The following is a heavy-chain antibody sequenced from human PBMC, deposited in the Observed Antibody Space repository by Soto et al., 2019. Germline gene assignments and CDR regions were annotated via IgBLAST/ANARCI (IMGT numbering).Heavy chain of an antibody. Sequence: QVQLQESGPGLVKPSETLSLTCTVSGGSISSYYWSWIRQPPGKGLEWIGYNYYSGSTNYNPSLKSRVTISVDTSKNQFSLKLSSVTAADTAVYYCARVKAWKFDYWGQGTLVTVSS. CDR2: NYYSGST. CDR3: ARVKAWKFDY. D-gene: IGHD1-1*01. V-gene: IGHV4-59*01. CDR1: GGSISSYY. J-gene: IGHJ4*02.